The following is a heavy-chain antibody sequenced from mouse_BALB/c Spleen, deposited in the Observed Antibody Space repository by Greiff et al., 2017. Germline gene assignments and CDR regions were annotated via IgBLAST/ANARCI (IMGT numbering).Heavy chain of an antibody. J-gene: IGHJ4*01. CDR2: IDPSDSET. Sequence: VKLVESGAELVKPGAPVKLSCKASGYTFTSYWMNWVKQRPGRGLEWIGRIDPSDSETHYNQKFKDKATLTVDKSSSTAYIQLSSLTSEDSAVYYCAREIDYWGQGTSVTVSS. CDR1: GYTFTSYW. CDR3: AREIDY. V-gene: IGHV1-69*02.